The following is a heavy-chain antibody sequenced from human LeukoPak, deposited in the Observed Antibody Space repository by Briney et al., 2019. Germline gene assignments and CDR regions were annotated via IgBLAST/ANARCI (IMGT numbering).Heavy chain of an antibody. Sequence: GASVKVSCKASGYTFTSYGISWVRQAPGQGLEWMGWISAYNGNTNYAQKLQDRVTMTTDTSTSTAYMELRSLRSDDTAVYYCARFSLSFSSGWHYYFDYWGQGTLVTVSS. V-gene: IGHV1-18*01. D-gene: IGHD6-25*01. CDR1: GYTFTSYG. CDR2: ISAYNGNT. CDR3: ARFSLSFSSGWHYYFDY. J-gene: IGHJ4*02.